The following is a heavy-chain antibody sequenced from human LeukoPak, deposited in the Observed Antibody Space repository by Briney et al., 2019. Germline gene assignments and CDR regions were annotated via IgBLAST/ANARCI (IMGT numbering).Heavy chain of an antibody. CDR1: GFTFSSYG. CDR3: AKDVSGGDSGSWYRYFYGMDV. V-gene: IGHV3-30*18. D-gene: IGHD6-13*01. Sequence: GRSLRLSCAASGFTFSSYGMHWVRQAPGKGLEWVAVISYDGSNKYYADSVKGRFTISRDNSKNTLYLQMNSLRTEDTAFYYCAKDVSGGDSGSWYRYFYGMDVWGQGTTVTVSS. J-gene: IGHJ6*02. CDR2: ISYDGSNK.